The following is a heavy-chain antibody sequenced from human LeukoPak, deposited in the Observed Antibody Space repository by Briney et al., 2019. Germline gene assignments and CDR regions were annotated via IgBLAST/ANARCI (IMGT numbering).Heavy chain of an antibody. V-gene: IGHV3-7*01. D-gene: IGHD6-13*01. CDR2: IKEDGSEK. Sequence: PGGSLSVSCAASGFTFSNDWMSCVRQAPGKGLEWVANIKEDGSEKYYVDSVKGRFTISRDNARNSLYLQMNSLRAEDTAVYYCASGRQLGYWGQGTLVTASS. J-gene: IGHJ4*02. CDR3: ASGRQLGY. CDR1: GFTFSNDW.